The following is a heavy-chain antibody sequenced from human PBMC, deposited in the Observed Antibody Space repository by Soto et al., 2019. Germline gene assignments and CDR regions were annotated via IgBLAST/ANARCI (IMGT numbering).Heavy chain of an antibody. Sequence: EVKLVESGGDLVQPGGSLRLSCVASGFTFSPYWMSWVRQAPGRGLHWVSTINNDGSEKYYADSVKGRFTISRDNARDSLYLQLTSLRAEDTAIYYCARGSNQDYWGQGTLVDGSA. CDR3: ARGSNQDY. J-gene: IGHJ4*02. D-gene: IGHD2-8*01. CDR1: GFTFSPYW. CDR2: INNDGSEK. V-gene: IGHV3-7*03.